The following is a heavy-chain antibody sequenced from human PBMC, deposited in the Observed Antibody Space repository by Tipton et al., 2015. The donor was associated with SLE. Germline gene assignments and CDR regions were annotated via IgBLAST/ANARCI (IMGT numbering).Heavy chain of an antibody. D-gene: IGHD5-18*01. CDR1: GGTFSSYA. J-gene: IGHJ4*02. CDR2: IIPIFGTA. Sequence: QSGAEVKKPGSSVKVSCKASGGTFSSYAISWVRQAPGQGLEWMGGIIPIFGTANYAQKFQGRVTITADKSTSTAHMELSSLRSEDTAVYYCARSPKGIQLWSPYYFDYWGQGTLVTVSS. CDR3: ARSPKGIQLWSPYYFDY. V-gene: IGHV1-69*06.